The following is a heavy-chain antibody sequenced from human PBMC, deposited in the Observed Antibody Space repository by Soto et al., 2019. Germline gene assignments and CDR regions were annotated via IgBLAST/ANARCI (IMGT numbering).Heavy chain of an antibody. Sequence: EVQLVESGGGLVQPGGSLRLSCVASGFTFSDYWIHWVRQAPGKGLVWVSRIKFDGSFTSHADSVKGRFIISRDNARNTVNLQLDSQRAEDSGVYYCARGLRNYYGVDVWGQGTTVTVSS. CDR2: IKFDGSFT. J-gene: IGHJ6*02. D-gene: IGHD2-15*01. CDR1: GFTFSDYW. CDR3: ARGLRNYYGVDV. V-gene: IGHV3-74*01.